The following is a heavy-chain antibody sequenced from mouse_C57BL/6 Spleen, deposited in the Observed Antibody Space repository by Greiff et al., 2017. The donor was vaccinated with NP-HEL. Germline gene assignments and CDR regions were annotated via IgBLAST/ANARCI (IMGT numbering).Heavy chain of an antibody. CDR2: INPGNGGT. J-gene: IGHJ3*01. D-gene: IGHD2-2*01. CDR3: ARDGYDLTWFAY. Sequence: VQLQQPGTELVKPGASVKLSCKASGYTFTSYWMHWVKQRPGQGLEWIGNINPGNGGTNYNEKFKSKATLTVDKSSSTAYMQLSSLTSEDSAVYYCARDGYDLTWFAYWGQGTLVTVSA. CDR1: GYTFTSYW. V-gene: IGHV1-53*01.